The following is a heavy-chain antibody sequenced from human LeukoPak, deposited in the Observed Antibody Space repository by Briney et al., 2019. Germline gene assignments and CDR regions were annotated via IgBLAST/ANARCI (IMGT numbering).Heavy chain of an antibody. D-gene: IGHD3-3*01. Sequence: PGGSLRLSCAGSGFTFSDYGMNWVRQAPGKGLEWIGSFFYSGSTFYNPSLKSRVTISVDSSKNQFSLNLYSVTAADTAVYYCARGVVTRRRDAFDIWGQGTMVTVSS. CDR1: GFTFSDYG. CDR3: ARGVVTRRRDAFDI. J-gene: IGHJ3*02. CDR2: FFYSGST. V-gene: IGHV4-38-2*01.